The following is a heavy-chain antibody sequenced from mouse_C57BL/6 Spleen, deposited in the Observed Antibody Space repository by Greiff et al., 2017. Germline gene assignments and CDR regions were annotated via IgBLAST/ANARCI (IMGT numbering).Heavy chain of an antibody. J-gene: IGHJ2*01. CDR3: ASEDCGNGDY. V-gene: IGHV14-2*01. CDR2: IDPEDGET. Sequence: VQLQQSGAELVKPGASVKLSCTASGFTITDYYMHWVKQRTEQGLEWIGRIDPEDGETKYATKFQGKATITADTSSNTAYLQLSSLTSEDTAVXYCASEDCGNGDYWGQGTTLTVSS. CDR1: GFTITDYY. D-gene: IGHD2-1*01.